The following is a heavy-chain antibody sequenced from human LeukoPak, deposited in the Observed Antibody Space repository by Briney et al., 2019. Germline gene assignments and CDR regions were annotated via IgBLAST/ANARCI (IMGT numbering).Heavy chain of an antibody. CDR2: ISDSGSNT. CDR3: AKGKSGSCYSGIDN. Sequence: GGSLRFSCAASGFTFSSYAMSWVRQAPGKGLEWVSVISDSGSNTFYAAFVKGRVSISRDNSKNTLFLQMNSLRAEDMALYYCAKGKSGSCYSGIDNWGQGTLVTVSS. CDR1: GFTFSSYA. V-gene: IGHV3-23*01. D-gene: IGHD2-15*01. J-gene: IGHJ1*01.